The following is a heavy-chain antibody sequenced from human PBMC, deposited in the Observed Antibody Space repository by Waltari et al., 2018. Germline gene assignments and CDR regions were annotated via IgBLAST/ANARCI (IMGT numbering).Heavy chain of an antibody. CDR1: GFTFSSYA. V-gene: IGHV3-23*01. Sequence: EVQLLESGGGLVQPGGSLRLSCAASGFTFSSYAMSWVRQAPGKGLEWVSGISGFGGSTYYADSVKGRFTISRDNSKNTLYLQMNSLRAEDTAVYYCAKATPWGIAVAGAIPYWGQGTLVTVSS. D-gene: IGHD6-19*01. CDR3: AKATPWGIAVAGAIPY. CDR2: ISGFGGST. J-gene: IGHJ4*02.